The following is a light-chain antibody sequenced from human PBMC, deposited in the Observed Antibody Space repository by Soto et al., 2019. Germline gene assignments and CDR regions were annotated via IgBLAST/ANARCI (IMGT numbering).Light chain of an antibody. V-gene: IGLV2-8*01. CDR1: SRDIGGYNY. Sequence: QSALTQPPSASGSPGQSVTISCTGTSRDIGGYNYVSWYQHHPAKAPKLMISEVSKRPSGVPDRFSGSKSGNTASLTVSVLQAEDEADYYCSSYAGSNNYVFGSGTKLTVL. CDR3: SSYAGSNNYV. J-gene: IGLJ1*01. CDR2: EVS.